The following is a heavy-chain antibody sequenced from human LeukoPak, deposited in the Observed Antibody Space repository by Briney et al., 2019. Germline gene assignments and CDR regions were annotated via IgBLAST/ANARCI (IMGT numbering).Heavy chain of an antibody. J-gene: IGHJ6*03. CDR2: IIPMFGTA. CDR3: ARGGDGYNLDYYYYMDV. D-gene: IGHD5-24*01. V-gene: IGHV1-69*06. CDR1: GGTFSSYA. Sequence: ASVKVSCKASGGTFSSYAIRWVRQAPGQGLEWMGGIIPMFGTADYAQKLQGRVTITADKSTSTAYMELSSLRSEDTAVYYCARGGDGYNLDYYYYMDVWGKGTTVTVSS.